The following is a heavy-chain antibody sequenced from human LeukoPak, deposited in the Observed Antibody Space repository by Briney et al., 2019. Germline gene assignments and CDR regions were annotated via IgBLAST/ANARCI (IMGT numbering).Heavy chain of an antibody. CDR1: GFTFSSYS. CDR2: ISSSSSYI. V-gene: IGHV3-21*01. J-gene: IGHJ1*01. D-gene: IGHD3-10*01. CDR3: ARTGYGSGSWDFQH. Sequence: GGSLRLSCAASGFTFSSYSMNWVRQAPGKGLEWVSSISSSSSYIYYADSVKVRFTISRDNAKNSLYLQMNSLRAEDTAVYYCARTGYGSGSWDFQHWGQGTLVTVSS.